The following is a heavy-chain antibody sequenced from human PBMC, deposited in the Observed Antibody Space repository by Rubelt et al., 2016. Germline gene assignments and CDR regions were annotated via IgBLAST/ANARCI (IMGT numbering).Heavy chain of an antibody. CDR2: IYSSGSA. J-gene: IGHJ2*01. V-gene: IGHV4-59*01. Sequence: QVQLQESGPGLVKPPETLSLTCTVSNGSIRGYYWSWIRQPPGKELEWIAYIYSSGSATYNPSLQSRVTIAVATSNSQCSLRLTSVTAADTAVYFCARNNRYFELWGRGTLVTVSS. CDR3: ARNNRYFEL. CDR1: NGSIRGYY. D-gene: IGHD1-14*01.